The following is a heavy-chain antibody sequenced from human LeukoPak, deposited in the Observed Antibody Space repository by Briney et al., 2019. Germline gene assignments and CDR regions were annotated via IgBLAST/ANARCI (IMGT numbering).Heavy chain of an antibody. V-gene: IGHV4-59*01. CDR3: ARPTRGYSYGPIDY. Sequence: PSETLSLTCTVSGGSISSYYWSWIRQPPGMGLEWIGYIYYSGSTNYNPSLKSRVTISVDTSKNQFSLKLSSVTAADTAVYYCARPTRGYSYGPIDYWGQGTLVTVTS. CDR1: GGSISSYY. D-gene: IGHD5-18*01. J-gene: IGHJ4*02. CDR2: IYYSGST.